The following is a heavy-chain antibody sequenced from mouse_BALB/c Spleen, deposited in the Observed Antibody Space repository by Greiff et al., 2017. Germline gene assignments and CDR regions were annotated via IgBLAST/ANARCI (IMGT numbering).Heavy chain of an antibody. V-gene: IGHV2-2*02. D-gene: IGHD4-1*01. CDR2: IWSGGST. CDR1: GFSLTSYG. J-gene: IGHJ4*01. CDR3: ARSPGTGYAMDY. Sequence: QVQLKESGPGLVQPSQSLSITCTVSGFSLTSYGVHWVRQSPGKGLEWLGVIWSGGSTDYNAAFISRLSISKDNSKSQVFFKMNSLQANDTAIDYCARSPGTGYAMDYWGQGISVTVSS.